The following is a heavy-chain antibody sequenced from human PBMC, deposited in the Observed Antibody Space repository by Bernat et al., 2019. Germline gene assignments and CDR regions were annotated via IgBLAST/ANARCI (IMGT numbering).Heavy chain of an antibody. CDR1: GGTFSSYA. CDR2: IIPTFGTA. CDR3: ARISSGGYGRNSFDY. D-gene: IGHD6-19*01. Sequence: QVQLVQSGAEVKKPGSSVKVSCKASGGTFSSYAISWVRQAPGQGLEWMGGIIPTFGTANYAQKFQGRVTITADESTSTAYMELSSLRTEDTAVYYWARISSGGYGRNSFDYWGQGTLVTVSS. J-gene: IGHJ4*02. V-gene: IGHV1-69*01.